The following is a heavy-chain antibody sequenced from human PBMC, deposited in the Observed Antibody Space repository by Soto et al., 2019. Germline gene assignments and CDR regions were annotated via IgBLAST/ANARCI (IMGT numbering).Heavy chain of an antibody. CDR1: GFSVSSNY. V-gene: IGHV3-53*01. CDR3: ARPHRAAFAWAAEP. Sequence: EVWLVESGGGLIQPGGSLRRSSVGSGFSVSSNYMSWVRQAPGKGLEWVTVVSDVERANYADSVKGRFTVSRDISKRTVFLQMNSKRAEDTAVYYCARPHRAAFAWAAEPWGQGTLVIVSS. CDR2: VSDVERA. J-gene: IGHJ5*02. D-gene: IGHD2-15*01.